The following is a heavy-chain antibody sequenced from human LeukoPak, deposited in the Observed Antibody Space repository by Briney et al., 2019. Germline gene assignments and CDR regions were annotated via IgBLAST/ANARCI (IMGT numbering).Heavy chain of an antibody. J-gene: IGHJ4*02. CDR3: AKDFTVVVTAIVDY. D-gene: IGHD2-21*02. Sequence: GGSLRLFCAASGFTFSSYAMSWVRQAPGNGLEWVSAISGSGGSTYYADSVKGRCTISRDNSKNTLYLQMNSLRAEGTAVYYCAKDFTVVVTAIVDYWGQGTLVTVSS. CDR1: GFTFSSYA. CDR2: ISGSGGST. V-gene: IGHV3-23*01.